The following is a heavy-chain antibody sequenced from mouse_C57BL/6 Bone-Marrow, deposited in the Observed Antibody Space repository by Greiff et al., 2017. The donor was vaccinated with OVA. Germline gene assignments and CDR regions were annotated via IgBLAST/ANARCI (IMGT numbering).Heavy chain of an antibody. J-gene: IGHJ4*01. D-gene: IGHD2-4*01. CDR3: ARYDYDPYYAMDY. V-gene: IGHV1-42*01. CDR2: INPSTGGT. CDR1: GYSFTGYY. Sequence: VQLQQSGPELVKPGASVKISCKASGYSFTGYYMNWVKQSPEKSLEWIGEINPSTGGTTYNQKFKAKATLTVDKSSSTAYRQLKSLTSEDSAVYYCARYDYDPYYAMDYWGQGTSVTVSS.